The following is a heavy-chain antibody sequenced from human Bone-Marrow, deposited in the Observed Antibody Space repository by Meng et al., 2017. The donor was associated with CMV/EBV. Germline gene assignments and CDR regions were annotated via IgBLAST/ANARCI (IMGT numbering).Heavy chain of an antibody. CDR3: ARDGPYCSGTSCYTRNVLEWLFGMDV. CDR2: INPSGGST. Sequence: ASVKVSCKASGYTFTSYYMHWVRQAPGQGLEWMGIINPSGGSTSYAQKFQGRVTMTRDTSTSTVYMELSSLRSEDTAVYYCARDGPYCSGTSCYTRNVLEWLFGMDVWGQGTTVTVSS. J-gene: IGHJ6*02. V-gene: IGHV1-46*01. CDR1: GYTFTSYY. D-gene: IGHD2-2*02.